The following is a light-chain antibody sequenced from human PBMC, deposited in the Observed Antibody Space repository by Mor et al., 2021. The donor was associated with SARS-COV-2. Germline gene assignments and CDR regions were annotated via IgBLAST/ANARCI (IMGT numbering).Light chain of an antibody. V-gene: IGLV2-14*03. CDR1: GSDVRAYYY. CDR2: DVT. CDR3: CSYTTTSTLVL. Sequence: CAGTGSDVRAYYYVSWYQHHPGKAPKLLIYDVTYRPSGVSNRFSGSKSGNTASLSISGLQPEDEGDYYCCSYTTTSTLVLFGGGTKLTVL. J-gene: IGLJ2*01.